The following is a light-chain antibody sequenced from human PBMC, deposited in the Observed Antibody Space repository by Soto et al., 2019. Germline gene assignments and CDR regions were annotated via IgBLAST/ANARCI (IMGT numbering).Light chain of an antibody. V-gene: IGLV2-14*02. CDR2: EGS. CDR3: SSYTSSTNYV. Sequence: QSVLTQPASVSGSPGQSITISCTGASSEFATYNLVSWYQHHPGKAPKLVIFEGSRRPSGVSGRFSGSKSGNTASLTISGLQADDTADYYCSSYTSSTNYVFGTGTKVTVL. CDR1: SSEFATYNL. J-gene: IGLJ1*01.